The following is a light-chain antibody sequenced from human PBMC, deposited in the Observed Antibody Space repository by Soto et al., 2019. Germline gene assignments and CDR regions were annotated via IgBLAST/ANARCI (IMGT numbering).Light chain of an antibody. V-gene: IGLV2-23*02. CDR3: CSYSDTNTYV. CDR2: EVT. Sequence: QSALTQPASVSGSPGQSITISCTGTSSDIGTYKYVSWFQHHPGKAPKLIIYEVTERPSGVSSRFSGSKSGNTASLTISGLQAEDEADYYCCSYSDTNTYVFGSGTKVTVL. J-gene: IGLJ6*01. CDR1: SSDIGTYKY.